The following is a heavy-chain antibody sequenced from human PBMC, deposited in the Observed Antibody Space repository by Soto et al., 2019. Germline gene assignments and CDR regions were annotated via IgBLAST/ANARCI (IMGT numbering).Heavy chain of an antibody. CDR2: IWYDGSNK. D-gene: IGHD6-19*01. CDR3: ARVGFRSPEWYFYL. V-gene: IGHV3-33*01. CDR1: GFTFSSYG. J-gene: IGHJ2*01. Sequence: QVQLVESGGGVVQPGRSLRLSCAASGFTFSSYGMHWVRQAPGKGLEWVAVIWYDGSNKYYADSVKGRFTISRDNSKNTLYLQMNRLRADDTAVYYCARVGFRSPEWYFYLWGRGTLVTVSS.